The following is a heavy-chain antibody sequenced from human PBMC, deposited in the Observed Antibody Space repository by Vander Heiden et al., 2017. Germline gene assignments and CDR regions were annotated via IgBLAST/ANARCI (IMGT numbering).Heavy chain of an antibody. V-gene: IGHV3-53*02. CDR2: IYSGGNT. Sequence: EVQLVETGGGLIQPGGSLRLSCAASGFTVNSNYMTWVRQAPGKGLEWVSVIYSGGNTDYADSVKGRFTISRDNSKNTLYLQMNSLRAEDTAVYYCARVNGVEVAHNYFDSWGQGTLVTVSS. CDR3: ARVNGVEVAHNYFDS. J-gene: IGHJ4*02. CDR1: GFTVNSNY. D-gene: IGHD6-19*01.